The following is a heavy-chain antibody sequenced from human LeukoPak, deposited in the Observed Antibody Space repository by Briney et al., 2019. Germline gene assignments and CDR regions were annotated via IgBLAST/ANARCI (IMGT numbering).Heavy chain of an antibody. Sequence: SETLSLTCTVSGGSISSYYWSWIRQPPGKGLEWIGYIYYSGSTNYNPSLQSRVTISVDTSKNQFSLNLNSVTAAGTAVYYCARGGAARLHFQNWGQGTLVTVSS. CDR2: IYYSGST. J-gene: IGHJ1*01. D-gene: IGHD6-6*01. V-gene: IGHV4-59*01. CDR1: GGSISSYY. CDR3: ARGGAARLHFQN.